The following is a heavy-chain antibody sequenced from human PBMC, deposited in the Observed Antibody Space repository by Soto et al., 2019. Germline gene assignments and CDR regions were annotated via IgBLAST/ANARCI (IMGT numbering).Heavy chain of an antibody. D-gene: IGHD3-22*01. V-gene: IGHV1-69*02. CDR2: IIPILGIA. CDR1: GGTFSSYT. CDR3: ASSYDSSGNGPGY. J-gene: IGHJ4*02. Sequence: QVQLVQSGAEVKKPGSSVKVSCKASGGTFSSYTISWVRQAPGQGLEWMGRIIPILGIANYAQKFQGRVTITADKSTSTAYMELSSLRSEDTAVYYCASSYDSSGNGPGYWGQGTPVTVSS.